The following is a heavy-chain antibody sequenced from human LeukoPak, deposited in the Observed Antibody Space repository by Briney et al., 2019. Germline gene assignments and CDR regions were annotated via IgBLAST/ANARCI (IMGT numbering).Heavy chain of an antibody. D-gene: IGHD1-26*01. J-gene: IGHJ4*02. Sequence: GGSLRLSCAASGFTFSSYAMSWVRQAPGKGLEWVSAISGSGGSTYYADSVKGRFTISRDNSKNMVYLQMNNLRVEDTAVYSCARDWSCDSWGQGTLVTVSS. V-gene: IGHV3-23*01. CDR3: ARDWSCDS. CDR2: ISGSGGST. CDR1: GFTFSSYA.